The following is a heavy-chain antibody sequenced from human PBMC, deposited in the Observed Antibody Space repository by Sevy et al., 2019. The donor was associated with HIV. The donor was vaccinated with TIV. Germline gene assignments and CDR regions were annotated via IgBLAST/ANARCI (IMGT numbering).Heavy chain of an antibody. V-gene: IGHV4-31*03. CDR1: GGSISSGGYY. J-gene: IGHJ3*02. CDR3: AATIVVVPAANDAFDI. Sequence: SETQSLTCTVSGGSISSGGYYWSWIRQHPGKGLEWIGYIYYSGSTYYNPSLKSRVTISVDTSKNQFSLKLSSVTAADTAVYYCAATIVVVPAANDAFDIWGQGTMVTVSS. CDR2: IYYSGST. D-gene: IGHD2-2*01.